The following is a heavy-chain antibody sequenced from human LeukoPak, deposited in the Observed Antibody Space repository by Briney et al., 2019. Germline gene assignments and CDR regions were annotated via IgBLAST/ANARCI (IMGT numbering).Heavy chain of an antibody. V-gene: IGHV1-46*01. CDR1: GYTFTSYY. D-gene: IGHD2-8*01. CDR2: INPSGGST. CDR3: ARWGGVGMDV. J-gene: IGHJ6*02. Sequence: APVKVSCKASGYTFTSYYMHWVRQAPGQGLEWMGIINPSGGSTSYAQKFQGRAIMTRDTSTSTVYMELSSLRSEDTAVYYCARWGGVGMDVWGQGTTLIVSS.